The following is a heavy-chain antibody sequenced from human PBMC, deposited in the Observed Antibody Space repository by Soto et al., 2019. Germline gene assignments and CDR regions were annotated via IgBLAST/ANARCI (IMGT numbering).Heavy chain of an antibody. CDR3: ARAKRYFDWFPFDY. CDR1: GYTFTSYG. V-gene: IGHV1-18*01. D-gene: IGHD3-9*01. CDR2: ISAYNGNT. J-gene: IGHJ4*02. Sequence: ASVKVSFKASGYTFTSYGISWVRQAPGQGLEWMGWISAYNGNTNYAQKLQGRVTMTTDTSTSTAYMELRSLRSDDTAVYYCARAKRYFDWFPFDYWGQGTLVTVSS.